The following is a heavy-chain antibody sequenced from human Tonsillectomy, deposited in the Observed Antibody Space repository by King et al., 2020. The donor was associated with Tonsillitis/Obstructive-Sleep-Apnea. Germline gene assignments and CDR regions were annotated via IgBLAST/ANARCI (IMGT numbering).Heavy chain of an antibody. J-gene: IGHJ3*02. CDR3: AKDSLQITTFWDGAFDI. CDR2: ISGDGGIT. D-gene: IGHD3-9*01. CDR1: GFTFDDYA. Sequence: VQLVESGGGVVQPGGSLRLSCAASGFTFDDYAMHWVRQAPGKGLEWDSLISGDGGITYYADSVKGRFTISRENSKNSLYLQMNSLRTEDTALYYCAKDSLQITTFWDGAFDIWGQGTMVTVSS. V-gene: IGHV3-43*02.